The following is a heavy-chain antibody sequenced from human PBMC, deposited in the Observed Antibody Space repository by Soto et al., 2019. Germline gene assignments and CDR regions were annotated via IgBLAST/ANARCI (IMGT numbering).Heavy chain of an antibody. V-gene: IGHV6-1*01. CDR3: VRDRYSSSGWFDP. J-gene: IGHJ5*02. CDR1: GDSVSSYSAA. Sequence: SETLSLTCAISGDSVSSYSAAWNWIRQSPSGGLEWLGRTYYRSRFFSDYAESVKSRIIINPDTSKNQFSLQLKSVTPEDTAVYYCVRDRYSSSGWFDPWGQGTPVTVSS. D-gene: IGHD3-10*01. CDR2: TYYRSRFFS.